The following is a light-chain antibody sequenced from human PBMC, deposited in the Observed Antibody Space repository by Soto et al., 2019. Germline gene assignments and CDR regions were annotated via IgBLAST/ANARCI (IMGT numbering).Light chain of an antibody. Sequence: QSALTQPPPASGSPGQSVTISCTGTSRDVGGFQYVSWYQQKSGKAPKLIIYEVNERPSGVPDRFSGSKSDNTASLTVSGLQAEDEADYYCSAYAGLNNVVFGGGTKLTVL. V-gene: IGLV2-8*01. J-gene: IGLJ2*01. CDR2: EVN. CDR1: SRDVGGFQY. CDR3: SAYAGLNNVV.